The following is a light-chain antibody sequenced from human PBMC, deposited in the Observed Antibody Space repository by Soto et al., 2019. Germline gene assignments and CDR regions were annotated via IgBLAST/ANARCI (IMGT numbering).Light chain of an antibody. Sequence: QSVLTQPPSASGTPGQTVIISCSGSRSDIGSNSVNWYQHLPGTAPKLLIYNNNQRPSGVPDRFSGSKSGTSASLAISGLQSEDESDYYCAAWDDTLKRYVFGTGTKVTVL. CDR3: AAWDDTLKRYV. CDR1: RSDIGSNS. CDR2: NNN. J-gene: IGLJ1*01. V-gene: IGLV1-44*01.